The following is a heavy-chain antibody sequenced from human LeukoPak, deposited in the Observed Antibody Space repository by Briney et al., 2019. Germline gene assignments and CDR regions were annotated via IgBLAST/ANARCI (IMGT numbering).Heavy chain of an antibody. CDR3: ARVVGSGSYPPHYYYGMDV. Sequence: GGSLRLSCAASGFTYSSYAMHWVRQAPGKGLEWVAVISYDGSNKYYADSVKGRFTISRDNSKNTLYLQMNSLRAEDTAVYYCARVVGSGSYPPHYYYGMDVWGQGTTVTVSS. V-gene: IGHV3-30*04. CDR1: GFTYSSYA. CDR2: ISYDGSNK. J-gene: IGHJ6*02. D-gene: IGHD3-10*01.